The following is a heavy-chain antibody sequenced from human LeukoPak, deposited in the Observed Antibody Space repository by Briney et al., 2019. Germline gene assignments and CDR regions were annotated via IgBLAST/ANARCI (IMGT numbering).Heavy chain of an antibody. V-gene: IGHV1-2*06. J-gene: IGHJ4*02. CDR2: INPNNGGT. Sequence: ASVKVSCKASGYTFTDYYMHWVRQAPGQGLEWMGRINPNNGGTNSAQKFQGRVTMTRDTSIGTAHMELNRLTYDDTAVYYCGRDRHWNQGNFDYWGQGTLVTVSS. CDR3: GRDRHWNQGNFDY. D-gene: IGHD1-1*01. CDR1: GYTFTDYY.